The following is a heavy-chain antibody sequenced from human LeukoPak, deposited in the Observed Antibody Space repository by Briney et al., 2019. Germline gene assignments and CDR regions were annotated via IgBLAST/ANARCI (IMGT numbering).Heavy chain of an antibody. V-gene: IGHV3-53*01. D-gene: IGHD4/OR15-4a*01. CDR1: GFTVSDNS. Sequence: PGGSLRLSCTVSGFTVSDNSMSWLRQAPGKGLEWVSFIYYDDRTHYSDSVKGRFTISRDNSKNTLYLQMNSLRAEDTAVYYCARRAGAYSHPYDYWGQGTLVTVSS. CDR2: IYYDDRT. J-gene: IGHJ4*02. CDR3: ARRAGAYSHPYDY.